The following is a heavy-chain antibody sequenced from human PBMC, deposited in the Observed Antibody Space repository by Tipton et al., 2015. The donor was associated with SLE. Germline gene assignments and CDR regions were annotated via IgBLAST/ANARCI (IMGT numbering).Heavy chain of an antibody. V-gene: IGHV4-34*01. CDR2: INHSGST. J-gene: IGHJ4*02. CDR3: ARGRVWQQLVYFDY. Sequence: TLSLTCAVYGGSFSGYYWSWIRQPPGKGLEWIGEINHSGSTNYNPSLKSRVTISVDMSKNQFSLKLSSVTAADTAVYYCARGRVWQQLVYFDYWGQGTLVTVSS. CDR1: GGSFSGYY. D-gene: IGHD6-13*01.